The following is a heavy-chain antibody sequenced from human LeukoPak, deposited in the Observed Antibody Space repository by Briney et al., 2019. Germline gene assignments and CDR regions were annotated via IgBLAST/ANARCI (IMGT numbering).Heavy chain of an antibody. CDR2: ISYDGSSN. J-gene: IGHJ6*02. CDR1: GFTFNTYA. D-gene: IGHD4-23*01. Sequence: PGGSLRLSCAASGFTFNTYALHWVRQAPGKGLEWVAVISYDGSSNYYADSVKGRFTISRDNSKNTLYLQMNSLRAEDTAVYYCARDPANSWPMDVWGQGTTVTV. CDR3: ARDPANSWPMDV. V-gene: IGHV3-30-3*01.